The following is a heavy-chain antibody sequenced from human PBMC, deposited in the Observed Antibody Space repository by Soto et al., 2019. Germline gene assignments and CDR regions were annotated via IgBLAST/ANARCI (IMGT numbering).Heavy chain of an antibody. D-gene: IGHD2-2*01. CDR1: GFTFKSYS. Sequence: GGSLRLSCAASGFTFKSYSMNWVRQAPGKGLAWVSAIGTDGNTYYANSVKGRFTISRDNSRTTLYLQMNSLRVEDTALYYCVRKYPGTRPFDYWGQGTLVTVSS. V-gene: IGHV3-23*01. J-gene: IGHJ4*01. CDR2: IGTDGNT. CDR3: VRKYPGTRPFDY.